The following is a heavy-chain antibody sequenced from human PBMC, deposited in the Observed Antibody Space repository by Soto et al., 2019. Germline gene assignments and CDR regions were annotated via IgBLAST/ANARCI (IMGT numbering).Heavy chain of an antibody. CDR3: ARDADILTGSDAFDI. CDR2: ISSSRSYT. V-gene: IGHV3-11*05. D-gene: IGHD3-9*01. CDR1: GFTFNDYY. J-gene: IGHJ3*02. Sequence: QVQLVESGGGLVKPGGSLRLSCAASGFTFNDYYMSWIRQAPGNGLEWVSYISSSRSYTNYADSVKGRFTISRDNAKNSLYLQMNSLRAEDTAVYYCARDADILTGSDAFDIWGQGTMVTVSS.